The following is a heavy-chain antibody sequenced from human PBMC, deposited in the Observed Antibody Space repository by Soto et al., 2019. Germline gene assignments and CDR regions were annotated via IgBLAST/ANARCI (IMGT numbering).Heavy chain of an antibody. D-gene: IGHD4-4*01. J-gene: IGHJ6*03. CDR2: IYYSGST. CDR3: ARVHSFYYYMDV. CDR1: GGSISSYY. Sequence: PSETLSLTCTVSGGSISSYYWSWIRQPPGKGLEWIGYIYYSGSTNYNPSLKSRVTISVDTSKNQFSLKLSSVTAADTAVYYCARVHSFYYYMDVWGKGTTVTVSS. V-gene: IGHV4-59*01.